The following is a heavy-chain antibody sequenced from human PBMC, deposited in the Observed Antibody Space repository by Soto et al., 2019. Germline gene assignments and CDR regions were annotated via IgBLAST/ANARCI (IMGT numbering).Heavy chain of an antibody. V-gene: IGHV1-69*13. CDR3: ARDRHSSGWYVGSSWFDP. D-gene: IGHD6-19*01. CDR2: IIPIFGTA. J-gene: IGHJ5*02. CDR1: GGTFSSYA. Sequence: SGKVSCKASGGTFSSYAISWVRQAPGRGLEWMGGIIPIFGTANYAQEFQGRVTITADESTSTAYMELSSLRSEDTAVYYCARDRHSSGWYVGSSWFDPWGQGTLVTVSS.